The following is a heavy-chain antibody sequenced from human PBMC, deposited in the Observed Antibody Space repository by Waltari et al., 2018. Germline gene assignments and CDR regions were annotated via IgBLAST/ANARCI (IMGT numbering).Heavy chain of an antibody. CDR2: ISGNGVSR. CDR1: GFTFNSYA. CDR3: AKAHWDYGNYYYYYMDG. J-gene: IGHJ6*03. V-gene: IGHV3-23*04. Sequence: EVQLVESGGGLVQPGGSLRLSCAASGFTFNSYAMNWVRQAPGEGPEWVSTISGNGVSRYYADSVEGRFTISRDNSRNMVYLQMSSLRAEDTAIYYCAKAHWDYGNYYYYYMDGWGNGTTVIVSS. D-gene: IGHD1-7*01.